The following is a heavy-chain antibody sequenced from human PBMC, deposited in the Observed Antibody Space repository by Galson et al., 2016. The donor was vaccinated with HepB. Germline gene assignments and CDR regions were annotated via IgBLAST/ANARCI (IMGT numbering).Heavy chain of an antibody. D-gene: IGHD2-2*01. CDR3: ARIGGYCSTLSCSYFDF. J-gene: IGHJ4*02. Sequence: SVKASCKASGYMFTNYYLHWVRQAPGQGLEWIGEINPSGGTTSFAQNFQGRVTMTRDTSTNTIYMELSSLRSEDTAVYYCARIGGYCSTLSCSYFDFWGQGTLVTVSS. CDR1: GYMFTNYY. CDR2: INPSGGTT. V-gene: IGHV1-46*01.